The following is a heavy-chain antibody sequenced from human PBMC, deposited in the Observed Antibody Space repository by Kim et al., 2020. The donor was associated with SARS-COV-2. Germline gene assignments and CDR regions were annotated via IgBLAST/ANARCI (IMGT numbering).Heavy chain of an antibody. Sequence: GGSLRLSCAVSGFTFSSYAMGWVRRAPGRGLEWVSVMSGSGGTTYFAASVKGRFTISRDNSKNTLFLQMNGLRAEDTAVYYCVKDFKDGCKNTGCSGGWTDYWGQGTLVTVS. CDR3: VKDFKDGCKNTGCSGGWTDY. J-gene: IGHJ4*02. CDR1: GFTFSSYA. V-gene: IGHV3-23*01. D-gene: IGHD2-2*01. CDR2: MSGSGGTT.